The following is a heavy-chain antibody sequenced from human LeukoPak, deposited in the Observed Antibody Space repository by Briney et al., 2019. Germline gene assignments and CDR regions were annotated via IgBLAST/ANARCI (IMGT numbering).Heavy chain of an antibody. D-gene: IGHD6-25*01. Sequence: GGSLRLSCAASGFTFSSYSMNWVRQAPGKGLEWVSSISSSSSYIYYADSVKGRFTISRDNAKNSLYLQMNSLRAEDTAVYYCARVSYSSGGFDYWGQGTLVTASS. CDR1: GFTFSSYS. V-gene: IGHV3-21*01. CDR3: ARVSYSSGGFDY. CDR2: ISSSSSYI. J-gene: IGHJ4*02.